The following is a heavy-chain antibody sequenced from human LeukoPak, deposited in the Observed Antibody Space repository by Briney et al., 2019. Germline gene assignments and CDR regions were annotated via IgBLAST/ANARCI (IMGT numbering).Heavy chain of an antibody. D-gene: IGHD3-10*01. CDR1: GYTFTSYD. CDR3: ARDDGSGSYSGFNWFDP. CDR2: MNPNSGNT. V-gene: IGHV1-8*01. Sequence: ASVKVSCKASGYTFTSYDINRVRQATGQGLEWMGWMNPNSGNTGYAQKFQGRVTMTRNTSISTAYMELSSLRSEDTAVYYCARDDGSGSYSGFNWFDPWGQGTLVTVSS. J-gene: IGHJ5*02.